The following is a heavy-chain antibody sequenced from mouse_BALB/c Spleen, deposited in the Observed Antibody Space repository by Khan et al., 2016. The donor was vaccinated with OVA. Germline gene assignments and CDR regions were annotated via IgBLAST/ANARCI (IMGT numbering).Heavy chain of an antibody. Sequence: QVQLQQSGPELVKPGGSVKMSCKASGYTFTDYVINWVKQRNGQGLEWIGEIYPGSGTTYYNEKFKGKATLSADKSSNTAYMQLSSLTSEDSAVYFCANNYASWFAYWGQGTLVTVSA. CDR2: IYPGSGTT. CDR1: GYTFTDYV. CDR3: ANNYASWFAY. V-gene: IGHV1-77*01. J-gene: IGHJ3*01.